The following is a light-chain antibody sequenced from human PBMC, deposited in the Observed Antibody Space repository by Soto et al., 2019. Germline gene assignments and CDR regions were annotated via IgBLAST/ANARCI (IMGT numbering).Light chain of an antibody. CDR1: SSDVGSYNL. CDR2: EVS. J-gene: IGLJ1*01. CDR3: SSPEGSSSYV. Sequence: QSALTQPASVSGSPGQSITISCTGTSSDVGSYNLVSWYQQHPGKAPKLMIYEVSKRPSGVSNRFSGSKSGNTASLTISGLQAEDEADYYASSPEGSSSYVCGTGPKVT. V-gene: IGLV2-23*02.